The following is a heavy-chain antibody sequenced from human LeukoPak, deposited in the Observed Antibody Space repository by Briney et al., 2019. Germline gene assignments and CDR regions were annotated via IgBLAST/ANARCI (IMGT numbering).Heavy chain of an antibody. CDR1: GGSISSYY. CDR3: ARGSYGSGSYYY. J-gene: IGHJ4*02. Sequence: SETLSLTCTVSGGSISSYYWSWIRQPPGKGLEWIGYIYYSGSTNYNPSLKSRVTISVDTSKNQFSLKLSSVTAADTAVYYCARGSYGSGSYYYWGQGTLVTVSS. CDR2: IYYSGST. D-gene: IGHD3-10*01. V-gene: IGHV4-59*12.